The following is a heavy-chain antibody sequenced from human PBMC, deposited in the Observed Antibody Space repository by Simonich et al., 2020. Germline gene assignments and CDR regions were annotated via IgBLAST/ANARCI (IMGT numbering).Heavy chain of an antibody. Sequence: QVPLVQSGAAVKKPGASVKVSCKASGDTFTGYYMHWVRQAPGQGLEWMGWINRNSGGTNFAQKFQGRVTRTRDTSISTAYMELSRLRSDDTAVYYCARGASIAAAGTIDWGQGTLVTVSS. J-gene: IGHJ4*02. CDR3: ARGASIAAAGTID. V-gene: IGHV1-2*02. D-gene: IGHD6-13*01. CDR1: GDTFTGYY. CDR2: INRNSGGT.